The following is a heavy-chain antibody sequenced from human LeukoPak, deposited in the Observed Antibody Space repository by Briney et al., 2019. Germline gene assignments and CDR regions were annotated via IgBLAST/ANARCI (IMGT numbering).Heavy chain of an antibody. D-gene: IGHD3-10*01. CDR3: ARLWFGELAADY. Sequence: GESLKISCKGSGYSFTSQWIGWVRQMTGKGLEWMGVIYPGASETRYSPSFQVRVTISADKSISTAYLQWSSLKASDTAMYYCARLWFGELAADYWGQGTLVTVSS. J-gene: IGHJ4*02. CDR1: GYSFTSQW. CDR2: IYPGASET. V-gene: IGHV5-51*01.